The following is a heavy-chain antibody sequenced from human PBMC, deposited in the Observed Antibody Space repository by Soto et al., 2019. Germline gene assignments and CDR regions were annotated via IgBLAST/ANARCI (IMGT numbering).Heavy chain of an antibody. Sequence: QVQVVQSGAEVKKPGSSVKISCKASGRIFSSFPTSWVRQVPGQGLEWMGGVISASGSVTYAPKFQGRVTRTAVNSAGIGYMELTSLPSEDTAIYYCARVRSRDAYNSVLDQWGPGTMVTVSS. J-gene: IGHJ1*01. CDR3: ARVRSRDAYNSVLDQ. D-gene: IGHD1-1*01. CDR2: VISASGSV. V-gene: IGHV1-69*06. CDR1: GRIFSSFP.